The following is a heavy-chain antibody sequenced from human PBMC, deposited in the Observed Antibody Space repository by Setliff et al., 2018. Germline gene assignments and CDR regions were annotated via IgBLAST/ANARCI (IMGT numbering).Heavy chain of an antibody. CDR3: TRDVVAAFGWFDP. Sequence: PSETLSLTCAVYGGSFSGYYWSWIRQPPGKGLEWIGEINHSGSTNYNPSLKSRVTMSIDTSKNQFSLKLNSVTAADMAVYYCTRDVVAAFGWFDPWGQGTLVTVSS. D-gene: IGHD2-15*01. V-gene: IGHV4-34*01. CDR2: INHSGST. J-gene: IGHJ5*02. CDR1: GGSFSGYY.